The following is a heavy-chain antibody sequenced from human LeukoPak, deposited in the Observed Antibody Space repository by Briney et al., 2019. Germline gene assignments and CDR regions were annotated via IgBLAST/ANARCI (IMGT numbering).Heavy chain of an antibody. CDR3: AKGVTPHQFIDS. V-gene: IGHV3-23*01. J-gene: IGHJ4*02. CDR2: ISSSGGSP. CDR1: GFTFSSYA. D-gene: IGHD2-21*02. Sequence: PGGSLRLSCAASGFTFSSYAMSWVRQAPGKGLEWVSGISSSGGSPYYSSSVKGRFTISRANSKDTLYLQMNSLRAEDTAVYYCAKGVTPHQFIDSWGQGTLVTVSS.